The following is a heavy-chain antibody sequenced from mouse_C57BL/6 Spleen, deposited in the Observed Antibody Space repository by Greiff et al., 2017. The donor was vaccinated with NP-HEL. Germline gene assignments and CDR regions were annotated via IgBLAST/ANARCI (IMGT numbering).Heavy chain of an antibody. Sequence: VQLQQSGPELVKPGASVKISCKASGYAFSSSWMNWVKQRPGKGLEWIGRIYPGDGDTNYNGKFKGKATLTADKSSSTAYMQLSSLTSEDSAVYFCARHSGLYFDYWGQGTTLTVSS. CDR1: GYAFSSSW. CDR2: IYPGDGDT. J-gene: IGHJ2*01. V-gene: IGHV1-82*01. CDR3: ARHSGLYFDY.